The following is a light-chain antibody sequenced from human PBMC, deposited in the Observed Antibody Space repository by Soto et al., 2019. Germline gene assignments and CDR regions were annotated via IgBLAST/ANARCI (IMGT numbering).Light chain of an antibody. V-gene: IGLV1-40*01. Sequence: QPVLTQPPSVSGAPGQRLTISCAGTSSNIGAGFDVHWYQQLPGTAPKLLIYANDDRPSGVPDRFSGSTSGTSASLAITGLQAEDAADYYCQSYENSLLAYVFGGGTKVTVL. J-gene: IGLJ2*01. CDR2: AND. CDR3: QSYENSLLAYV. CDR1: SSNIGAGFD.